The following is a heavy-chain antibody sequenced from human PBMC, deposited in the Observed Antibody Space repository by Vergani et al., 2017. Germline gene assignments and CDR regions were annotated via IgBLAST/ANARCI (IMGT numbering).Heavy chain of an antibody. J-gene: IGHJ6*02. V-gene: IGHV4-59*01. Sequence: QVHLNEAGPGLVKPSETLSLTCTVSGGSISSYYWSWIRQPPGKGLEWIGYIYYSGSTNYNPSLKSRVTISVDTSKNQFSLKLSSVTAADTAVYYCARGIYGDYVSYYGMDVWGQGTTVTVSS. CDR1: GGSISSYY. D-gene: IGHD4-17*01. CDR3: ARGIYGDYVSYYGMDV. CDR2: IYYSGST.